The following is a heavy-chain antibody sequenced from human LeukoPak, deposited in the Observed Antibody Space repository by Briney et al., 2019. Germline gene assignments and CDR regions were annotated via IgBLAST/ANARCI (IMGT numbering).Heavy chain of an antibody. Sequence: SETLSLTCAVYGGSFSGYYWSWIRQPPGKGLEWVGEINHSGSTNYNPSLKSRVTISVDTSKNQFSLKLSSVTAADTAVYYCARQGIDYYDSSGYPPPYYFDYWGQGTLVTVSS. J-gene: IGHJ4*02. CDR3: ARQGIDYYDSSGYPPPYYFDY. D-gene: IGHD3-22*01. CDR2: INHSGST. CDR1: GGSFSGYY. V-gene: IGHV4-34*01.